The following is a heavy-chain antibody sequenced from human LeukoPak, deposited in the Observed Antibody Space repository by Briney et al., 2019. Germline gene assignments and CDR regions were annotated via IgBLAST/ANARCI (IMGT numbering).Heavy chain of an antibody. J-gene: IGHJ4*02. Sequence: ASVKVSCKASGYTFTGYYMHWVRQAPGQGLEWMGIINPSGGSISYAQKFQGRVTMTRDTSTSTVYMELSSLRSEDTAVYYCARGDLGVVSVDYWGQGTLVTVSS. V-gene: IGHV1-46*01. CDR1: GYTFTGYY. CDR2: INPSGGSI. D-gene: IGHD3-3*01. CDR3: ARGDLGVVSVDY.